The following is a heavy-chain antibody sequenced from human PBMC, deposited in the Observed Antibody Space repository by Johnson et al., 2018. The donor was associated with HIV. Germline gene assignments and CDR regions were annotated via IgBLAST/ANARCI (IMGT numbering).Heavy chain of an antibody. V-gene: IGHV3-66*01. CDR3: AKDQGFVYGGNSDAFDI. Sequence: EKLVESGGGLVQPGGSLRLSCAASGFTVSSNYMSWVRQAPGKGLEWVSVIYSGGSTYYADSVKGRFTISRDNSRNTLYLQMNSLRAEDTAIYYCAKDQGFVYGGNSDAFDIWGQGTMVTVSS. CDR1: GFTVSSNY. CDR2: IYSGGST. D-gene: IGHD4-23*01. J-gene: IGHJ3*02.